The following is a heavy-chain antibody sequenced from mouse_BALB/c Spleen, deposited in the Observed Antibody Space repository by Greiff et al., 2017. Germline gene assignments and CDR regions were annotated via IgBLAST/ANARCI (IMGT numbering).Heavy chain of an antibody. D-gene: IGHD1-1*01. CDR2: INPSTGYT. V-gene: IGHV1-7*01. J-gene: IGHJ3*01. CDR3: ASRDYYGSSET. Sequence: VQRVESGAELAKPGASVKMSCKASGYTFTSYWMHWVKQRPGQGLEWIGYINPSTGYTEYNQKFKDKATLTADKSSSTAYMQLSSLTSEDSAVYYCASRDYYGSSETWGQGTLVTVSA. CDR1: GYTFTSYW.